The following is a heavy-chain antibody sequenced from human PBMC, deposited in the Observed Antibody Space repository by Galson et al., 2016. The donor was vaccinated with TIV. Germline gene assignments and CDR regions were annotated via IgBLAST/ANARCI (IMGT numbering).Heavy chain of an antibody. CDR2: IYSGGST. D-gene: IGHD3-9*01. CDR1: GFNVSSHY. CDR3: ARHLTTAEYFGLDV. J-gene: IGHJ6*02. V-gene: IGHV3-53*01. Sequence: SLRLSCAASGFNVSSHYMSWVRQAPGKGLDWVSFIYSGGSTKYADSVKGRFTIPRDSSKNTVFLQMNSLRAEDTAVYYCARHLTTAEYFGLDVWGQGTTVTVSS.